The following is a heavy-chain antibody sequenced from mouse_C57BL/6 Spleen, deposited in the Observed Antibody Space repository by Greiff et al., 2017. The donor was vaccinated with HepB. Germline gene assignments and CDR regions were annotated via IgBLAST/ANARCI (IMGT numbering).Heavy chain of an antibody. V-gene: IGHV14-4*01. CDR2: IDPENGYT. CDR1: GFTFKDDY. Sequence: VQLKQSGAELVRPGASVKLSCTASGFTFKDDYMHWVKQRPEQGLEWIGWIDPENGYTEYASKFQGKATITADTSSNTAYLQLSSLTSEDAAVYYCTTPDDFDYWGQGTTVTVSS. J-gene: IGHJ2*01. CDR3: TTPDDFDY.